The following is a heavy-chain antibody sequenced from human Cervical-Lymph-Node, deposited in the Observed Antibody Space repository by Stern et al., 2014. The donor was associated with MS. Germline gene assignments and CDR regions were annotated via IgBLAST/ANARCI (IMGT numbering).Heavy chain of an antibody. J-gene: IGHJ4*02. V-gene: IGHV3-23*04. CDR3: AKDMCSRGCPIAS. Sequence: EVHLVESGGGLVQPGGSLRLSCAASGFTFSLYSMTWVRQAPGKGLEWVSTISGSATSTYFADSVKGRFTISRDNSKDTLFLQMNSLRAEDTAVYYCAKDMCSRGCPIASWGQGTLVTVSS. CDR2: ISGSATST. D-gene: IGHD2-15*01. CDR1: GFTFSLYS.